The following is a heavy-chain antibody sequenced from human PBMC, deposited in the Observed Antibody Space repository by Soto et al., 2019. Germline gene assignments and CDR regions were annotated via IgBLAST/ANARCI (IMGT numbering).Heavy chain of an antibody. CDR3: ARHRGGITMIAVQGLDY. V-gene: IGHV4-30-4*01. D-gene: IGHD3-22*01. J-gene: IGHJ4*02. CDR2: IYYSGST. Sequence: SETLSLTCTVSGGSISSGDYYWSWIRQPPGKGLEWIGYIYYSGSTYYNPSLKSRVTISVDTSKNQFSLKLSSVTAADTAVYYCARHRGGITMIAVQGLDYWGQGTLVTVSS. CDR1: GGSISSGDYY.